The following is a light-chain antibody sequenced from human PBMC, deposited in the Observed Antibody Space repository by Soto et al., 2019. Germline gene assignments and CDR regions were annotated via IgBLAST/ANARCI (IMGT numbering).Light chain of an antibody. J-gene: IGLJ1*01. Sequence: QSVLTQPPSAYGTPGQRVTISCSGSSSNIGSNYVYWYQQLPGTAPKLLMYRNNQRPSGVPDRFSGSKSGTSASLAISGLRSEDEADNYCAAWDDSLSGLYVFGTGNKVTVL. CDR1: SSNIGSNY. CDR2: RNN. V-gene: IGLV1-47*01. CDR3: AAWDDSLSGLYV.